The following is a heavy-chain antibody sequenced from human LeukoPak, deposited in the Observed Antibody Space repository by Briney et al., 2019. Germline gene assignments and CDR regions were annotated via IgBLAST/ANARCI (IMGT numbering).Heavy chain of an antibody. CDR3: ASMGGGYSYGF. Sequence: SETLSLTCAVYGGSFSGYYWSWIRQPPGKGLEWIGEINHSGSTNYNPSLKSRVTISVDTSQNQFSLKLSSVTAADTAVYYCASMGGGYSYGFWGQGTLVTVSS. CDR2: INHSGST. V-gene: IGHV4-34*01. CDR1: GGSFSGYY. D-gene: IGHD5-18*01. J-gene: IGHJ4*02.